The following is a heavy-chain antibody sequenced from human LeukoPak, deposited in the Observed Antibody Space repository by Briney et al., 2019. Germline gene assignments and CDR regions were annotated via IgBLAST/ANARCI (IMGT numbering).Heavy chain of an antibody. CDR2: ISAYNGNT. CDR3: ARVCCYYDSGSRPSWFDP. Sequence: ASVKVSCKASGYTFTSYDINWVRQATGQGLEWMGWISAYNGNTNYAQKLQGRVTMTTDTSTSTAYMELRSLRSDDTAVYYCARVCCYYDSGSRPSWFDPWGPGTLVIVSS. D-gene: IGHD3-10*01. CDR1: GYTFTSYD. V-gene: IGHV1-18*01. J-gene: IGHJ5*02.